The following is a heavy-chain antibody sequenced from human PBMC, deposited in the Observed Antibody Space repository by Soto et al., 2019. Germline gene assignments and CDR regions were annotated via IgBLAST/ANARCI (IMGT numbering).Heavy chain of an antibody. Sequence: ASVKVSCKASGGTFSSYTISWVRQAPGQGLEWMGRIIPILGIANYAQKFQGRVTITADKSTSTAYMELSSLRSEDTAVYYCARDKPIRFLEWLSGWFDPWGQGTLVTVPS. CDR1: GGTFSSYT. J-gene: IGHJ5*02. CDR2: IIPILGIA. CDR3: ARDKPIRFLEWLSGWFDP. D-gene: IGHD3-3*01. V-gene: IGHV1-69*04.